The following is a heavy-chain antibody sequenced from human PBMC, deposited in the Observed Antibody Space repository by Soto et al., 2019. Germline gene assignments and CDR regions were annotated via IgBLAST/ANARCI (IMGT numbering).Heavy chain of an antibody. V-gene: IGHV3-23*01. CDR2: ISGSGTTT. Sequence: PGGSLRLSCAASGFTFSSYAMSWVRQTPGKGLEWVSAISGSGTTTYYPDSLKGRFTISRDNSKNTLYLQLNSLRAEDTAVYYCATYYYDSSGYYSGGFDIWGQGTMVTVSS. CDR3: ATYYYDSSGYYSGGFDI. D-gene: IGHD3-22*01. CDR1: GFTFSSYA. J-gene: IGHJ3*02.